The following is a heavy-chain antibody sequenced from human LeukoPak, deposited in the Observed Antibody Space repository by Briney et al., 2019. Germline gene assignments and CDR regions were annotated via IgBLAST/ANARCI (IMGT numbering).Heavy chain of an antibody. CDR3: ARGLHGSGSSDFDY. CDR1: GFTFSSYD. V-gene: IGHV3-13*01. D-gene: IGHD3-10*01. J-gene: IGHJ4*02. CDR2: IGTAGDT. Sequence: GGSLRLSCAASGFTFSSYDMHWVRQATGKGLEWVSAIGTAGDTYYPGSVKGRFTISRENAKNSLYLQMNSLRAGDTAVYYCARGLHGSGSSDFDYWGQGPLVTVSS.